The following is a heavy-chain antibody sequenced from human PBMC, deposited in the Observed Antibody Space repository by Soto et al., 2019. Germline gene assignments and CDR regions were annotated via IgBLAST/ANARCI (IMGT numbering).Heavy chain of an antibody. CDR1: GASISTPGSY. CDR2: IYTSGST. D-gene: IGHD6-19*01. Sequence: SETLSLTCTVSGASISTPGSYWGWVRQSPGTGLQWIGRIYTSGSTNYNPSLKSRVTMSVDTSKNQFSLKLSSVTAADTAVYYCAREDEWGEQWLVQDYWGQGTLVTVSS. CDR3: AREDEWGEQWLVQDY. J-gene: IGHJ4*02. V-gene: IGHV4-39*07.